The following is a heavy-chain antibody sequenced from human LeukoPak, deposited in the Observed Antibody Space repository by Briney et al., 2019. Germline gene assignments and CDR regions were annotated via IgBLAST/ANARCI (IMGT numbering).Heavy chain of an antibody. CDR3: ARLSKDTVVLPAAMAHYFDY. D-gene: IGHD2-2*01. Sequence: SETLSLTCTVSGGSIIGYYWSWIRQPPGKGLQFIGYIYYSGSTNYNPSLESRVTISVDTSKNQFSLKLRSVTAADTAVYYCARLSKDTVVLPAAMAHYFDYWGQGTLVTVSS. V-gene: IGHV4-59*08. CDR1: GGSIIGYY. J-gene: IGHJ4*02. CDR2: IYYSGST.